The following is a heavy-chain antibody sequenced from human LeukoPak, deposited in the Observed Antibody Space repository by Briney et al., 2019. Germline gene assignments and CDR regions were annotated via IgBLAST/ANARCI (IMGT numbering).Heavy chain of an antibody. Sequence: GGSLRLSCAASGFTFNTYTMNWVRQAPGKGLGWVSSITASSTAIYSADSVKGRFTISRDNAKNFLYLQMNNLRAEDTAVYYCARGQRAHVEWPSYMDVWGKGTTVTVSS. CDR1: GFTFNTYT. D-gene: IGHD1-26*01. J-gene: IGHJ6*03. V-gene: IGHV3-21*01. CDR3: ARGQRAHVEWPSYMDV. CDR2: ITASSTAI.